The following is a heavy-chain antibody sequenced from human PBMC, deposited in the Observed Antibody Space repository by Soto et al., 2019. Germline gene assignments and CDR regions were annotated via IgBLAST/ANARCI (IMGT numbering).Heavy chain of an antibody. CDR1: GFSFAGYA. CDR2: VSGGGGST. J-gene: IGHJ4*02. Sequence: PGGSLRLSCAASGFSFAGYAVAWVRQAPGKGLEWVSTVSGGGGSTYYADSVKGRFTISRENSGNTVYLQMNSLNAGDTALYYCAKTESFNGYYNAFDSWGQGTRVTVSS. CDR3: AKTESFNGYYNAFDS. V-gene: IGHV3-23*01. D-gene: IGHD3-9*01.